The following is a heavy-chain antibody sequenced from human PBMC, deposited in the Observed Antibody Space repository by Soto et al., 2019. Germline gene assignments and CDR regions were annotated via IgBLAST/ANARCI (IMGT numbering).Heavy chain of an antibody. CDR1: GFTFSSYA. CDR3: TTVWEYSSHAFDI. D-gene: IGHD3-3*01. J-gene: IGHJ3*02. CDR2: ISGSGGST. Sequence: VQLLESGGGLVQPGGSLRLSCAASGFTFSSYAMSWVRQAPGKGLEWVSAISGSGGSTYYADSVKGRFTISRDNSKNTLYLQMNSLKTEDTAVYYCTTVWEYSSHAFDIWGQGTMVTVSS. V-gene: IGHV3-23*01.